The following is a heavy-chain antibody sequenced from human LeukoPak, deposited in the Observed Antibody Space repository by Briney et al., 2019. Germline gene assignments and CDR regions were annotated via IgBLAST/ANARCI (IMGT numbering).Heavy chain of an antibody. CDR1: GYTFTSYA. D-gene: IGHD5-18*01. J-gene: IGHJ3*02. Sequence: ASVKVSCKASGYTFTSYAMNWVRQAPGQGLEWMGWINTNTGNPTYAQGFTGRFVFSLDTSVSTAYLQISSLKAEDTAVYYCASPKGIQLWLGAFDIWGQGTMVTVSS. CDR2: INTNTGNP. CDR3: ASPKGIQLWLGAFDI. V-gene: IGHV7-4-1*02.